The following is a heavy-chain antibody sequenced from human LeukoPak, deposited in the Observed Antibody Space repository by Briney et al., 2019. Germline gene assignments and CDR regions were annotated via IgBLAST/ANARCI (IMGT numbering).Heavy chain of an antibody. CDR2: INPNSGGT. J-gene: IGHJ4*02. Sequence: ASVKVSCKASGYTFTVYYMHWVRQAPGQGLEWMGWINPNSGGTNYAQKFQGRVTMTRDTSISTAYMELSRLRSDDTAVYYCARDSTDYDILTGYYRVYFDYWGQGTLVTVSS. D-gene: IGHD3-9*01. CDR1: GYTFTVYY. CDR3: ARDSTDYDILTGYYRVYFDY. V-gene: IGHV1-2*02.